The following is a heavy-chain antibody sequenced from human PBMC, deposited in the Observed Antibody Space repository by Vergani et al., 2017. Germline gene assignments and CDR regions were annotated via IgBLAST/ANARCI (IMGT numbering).Heavy chain of an antibody. CDR2: IYWDDDK. D-gene: IGHD3-16*02. CDR1: GFSLSTSGVG. J-gene: IGHJ4*02. Sequence: QITLKESGPTLVKPTQTLTLTCTFSGFSLSTSGVGVGWIRQPPGKALEWLALIYWDDDKRYSPSLKSRLTITKDTSKNQAVLTMTNMDPVDTATYYCAHTITFGGVIALEDYWGQGTLVTVSS. V-gene: IGHV2-5*02. CDR3: AHTITFGGVIALEDY.